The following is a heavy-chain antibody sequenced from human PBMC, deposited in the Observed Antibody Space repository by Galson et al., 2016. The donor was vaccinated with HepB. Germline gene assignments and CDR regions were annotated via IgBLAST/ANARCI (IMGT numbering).Heavy chain of an antibody. CDR2: IIPIFRTA. CDR1: RDTFSSYA. CDR3: ARERGWKQRLYYFDY. J-gene: IGHJ4*02. D-gene: IGHD3-16*01. V-gene: IGHV1-69*13. Sequence: VKVSCKASRDTFSSYAINWVRQAPGQGLEWMGGIIPIFRTANYAQKFQGRVTITADESTSTAYMELSSLRSEDTALYYCARERGWKQRLYYFDYWGQGTLVTVSS.